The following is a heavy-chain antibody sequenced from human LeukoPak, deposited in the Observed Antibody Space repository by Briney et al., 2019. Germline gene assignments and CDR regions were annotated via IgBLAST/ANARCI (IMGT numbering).Heavy chain of an antibody. V-gene: IGHV1-69*06. CDR1: GYTFSSYG. CDR2: IIPIFGTA. D-gene: IGHD6-6*01. Sequence: SVKVSCKASGYTFSSYGISWVRQAPGQGLEWMGGIIPIFGTANYAQKFQGRVTITADKSTSTAYMELSSLRSEDTAVYYCARMSIAAFWYFDLWGRGTLVTVSS. J-gene: IGHJ2*01. CDR3: ARMSIAAFWYFDL.